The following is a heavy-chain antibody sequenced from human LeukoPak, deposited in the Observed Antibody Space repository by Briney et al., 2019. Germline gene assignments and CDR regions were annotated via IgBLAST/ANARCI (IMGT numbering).Heavy chain of an antibody. V-gene: IGHV4-59*01. Sequence: SETLSLTCTVPGGSIISYYWSWIRQPPGEGLGWIGYIYYSGSTNYNPSLKSRVTISVDTSKNQFSLKLSSVSAADTAVYYCARLVRGVYRFDYWGQGTLVTVSS. CDR1: GGSIISYY. CDR2: IYYSGST. D-gene: IGHD3-10*02. J-gene: IGHJ4*02. CDR3: ARLVRGVYRFDY.